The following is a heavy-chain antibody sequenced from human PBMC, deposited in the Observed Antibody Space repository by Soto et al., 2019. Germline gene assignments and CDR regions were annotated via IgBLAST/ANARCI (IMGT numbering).Heavy chain of an antibody. CDR2: MNPINGAA. V-gene: IGHV1-8*01. J-gene: IGHJ6*02. CDR3: GRGPSPRAPAGGTPYYYAMDV. D-gene: IGHD6-13*01. Sequence: LRQASGQGLEWMGWMNPINGAAGSARRFQGRVSMTRNTATGTAYLELTNLRSDDTAVYFCGRGPSPRAPAGGTPYYYAMDVWGQGTTVTVSS.